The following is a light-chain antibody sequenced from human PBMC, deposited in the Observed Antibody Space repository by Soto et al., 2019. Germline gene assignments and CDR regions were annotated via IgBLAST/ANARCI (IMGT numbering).Light chain of an antibody. Sequence: EIVMTQSPATLSVSLGERATLSCRASQSVTSDLAWYQQKPGQAPRLLIYGASTRATGVPARISGSGSGTEFTLTISSLQSEDFEVYYCQQYHNWPLTFGGGTKVEIK. V-gene: IGKV3-15*01. CDR1: QSVTSD. CDR3: QQYHNWPLT. CDR2: GAS. J-gene: IGKJ4*01.